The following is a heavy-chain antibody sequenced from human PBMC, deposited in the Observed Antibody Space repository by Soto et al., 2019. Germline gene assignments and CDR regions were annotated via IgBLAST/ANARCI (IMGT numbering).Heavy chain of an antibody. CDR2: ISYDAKHK. V-gene: IGHV3-30*18. CDR1: GFTFSTYG. CDR3: AKGAVQDLWSGYYTLFDY. Sequence: QVQLVESGGGVVQPGRSLRLPCAASGFTFSTYGMHWVRQAPGKGLEWVAVISYDAKHKYYADSLKGRFTISRDNSKNTLYLQMNSLRAEDTAVYYCAKGAVQDLWSGYYTLFDYWGQGTLVTVSS. D-gene: IGHD3-3*01. J-gene: IGHJ4*02.